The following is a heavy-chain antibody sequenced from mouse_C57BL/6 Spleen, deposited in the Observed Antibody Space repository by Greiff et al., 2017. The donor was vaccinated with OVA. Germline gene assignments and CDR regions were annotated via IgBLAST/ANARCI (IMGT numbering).Heavy chain of an antibody. Sequence: EVKVEESGGGLVQPGGSMKLSCVASGFTFSNYWMNWVRQSPEKGLEWVAQIRLKSDNYATHYAESVKGRFTISRDDSKSSVYLQMNNLRAEDTGIYYCTAYYSTNWYFDVWGTGTTVTVSS. V-gene: IGHV6-3*01. CDR2: IRLKSDNYAT. CDR3: TAYYSTNWYFDV. D-gene: IGHD2-5*01. J-gene: IGHJ1*03. CDR1: GFTFSNYW.